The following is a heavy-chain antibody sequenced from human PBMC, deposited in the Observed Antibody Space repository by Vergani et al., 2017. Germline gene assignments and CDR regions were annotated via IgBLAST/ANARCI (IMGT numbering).Heavy chain of an antibody. J-gene: IGHJ3*02. CDR1: GGSINPSSSF. CDR2: INYVGRT. CDR3: ARVPATMAWGAFDI. V-gene: IGHV4-39*07. D-gene: IGHD5-24*01. Sequence: QLQLQESGPGLVKPSETLSLICTVSGGSINPSSSFWGWIRQSPGKGLEWIGSINYVGRTYYNPSLKSRVTISVDTSKNQFSLKLSSVTAADTAVYYCARVPATMAWGAFDIWGQGTMVTVSS.